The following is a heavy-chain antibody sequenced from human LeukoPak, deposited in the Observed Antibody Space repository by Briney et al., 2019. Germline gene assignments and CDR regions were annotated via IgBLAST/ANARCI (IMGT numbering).Heavy chain of an antibody. CDR1: GGTFSSYA. CDR3: ARDCPSGYDILTGYPCYFDY. V-gene: IGHV1-69*04. Sequence: GASVKVSCKASGGTFSSYAISWVRQAPGQGLEWMGRIIPILGIANYAQKFQGRVTITADKSTSTAYMELSSLRSEDTAVYYCARDCPSGYDILTGYPCYFDYWGQGTLVTVSS. CDR2: IIPILGIA. D-gene: IGHD3-9*01. J-gene: IGHJ4*02.